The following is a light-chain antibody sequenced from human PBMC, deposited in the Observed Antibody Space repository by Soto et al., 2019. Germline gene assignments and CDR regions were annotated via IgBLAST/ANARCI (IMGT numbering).Light chain of an antibody. CDR2: AAS. J-gene: IGKJ1*01. CDR3: QQYGSSPQT. V-gene: IGKV3-20*01. Sequence: ETVLTQSPGTLSLSPGERATLSCRASQSVSNSYIAWYQQKRGQAPRLLIYAASSRATGIPDRFSGSGSGTDFTLTISRLDPEDFAVYYCQQYGSSPQTFGQGTKVDIK. CDR1: QSVSNSY.